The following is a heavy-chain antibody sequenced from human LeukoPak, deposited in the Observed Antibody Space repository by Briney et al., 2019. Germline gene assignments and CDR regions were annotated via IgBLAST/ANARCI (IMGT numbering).Heavy chain of an antibody. Sequence: GGSLRLSCAASGFSFSSYWMSWVRQAPGKGLEWVANIKQGGGEEFYVDSLKGRVTISRDNVKNSLYLQMNSLRAEDTAVYYCTREDHSVYNYWGRGTLVTVAS. V-gene: IGHV3-7*01. J-gene: IGHJ4*02. D-gene: IGHD5/OR15-5a*01. CDR1: GFSFSSYW. CDR2: IKQGGGEE. CDR3: TREDHSVYNY.